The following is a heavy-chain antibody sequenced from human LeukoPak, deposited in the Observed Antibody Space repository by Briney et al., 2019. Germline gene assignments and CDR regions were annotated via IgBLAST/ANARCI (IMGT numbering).Heavy chain of an antibody. J-gene: IGHJ4*02. D-gene: IGHD5-24*01. CDR3: ARRLGGYNDVTFDY. CDR1: GYSFAGYW. Sequence: GESLKISCKGSGYSFAGYWIGWVRQMPGKGLEWMGIIYPGDSDTRYRPSFQGQVTISADKSISTAFLQWSSLKASDTAMYYCARRLGGYNDVTFDYWGQGTLVTVSS. V-gene: IGHV5-51*01. CDR2: IYPGDSDT.